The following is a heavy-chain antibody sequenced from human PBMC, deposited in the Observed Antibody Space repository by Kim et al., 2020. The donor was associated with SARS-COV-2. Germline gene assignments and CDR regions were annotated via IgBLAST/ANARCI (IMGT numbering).Heavy chain of an antibody. CDR3: AKGVTNSGFDY. CDR2: ISWDGTRT. V-gene: IGHV3-23*01. D-gene: IGHD4-17*01. Sequence: GGSLRLSCAASGFTFDTSPMGWVRQAPGKGLEWVSRISWDGTRTHYADSVKGRVTMSSDKSKNTVYLHMNSLRVEDTAVYYCAKGVTNSGFDYWGQGT. CDR1: GFTFDTSP. J-gene: IGHJ4*02.